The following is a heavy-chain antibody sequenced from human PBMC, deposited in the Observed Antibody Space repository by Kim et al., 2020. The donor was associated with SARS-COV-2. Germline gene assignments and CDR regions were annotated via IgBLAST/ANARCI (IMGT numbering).Heavy chain of an antibody. D-gene: IGHD6-19*01. Sequence: QKFQGRVTMTRDTSISTAYMELSRLRSDDTAVYYCARGDFPSSGWYYFDYWGQGTLVTVSS. V-gene: IGHV1-2*02. J-gene: IGHJ4*02. CDR3: ARGDFPSSGWYYFDY.